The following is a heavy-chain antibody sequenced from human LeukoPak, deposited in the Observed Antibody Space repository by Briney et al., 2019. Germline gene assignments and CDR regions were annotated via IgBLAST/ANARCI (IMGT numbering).Heavy chain of an antibody. CDR3: ASLPDYYDSSGSSLTVDY. CDR2: ISSSSSTI. D-gene: IGHD3-22*01. J-gene: IGHJ4*02. Sequence: GGSLRLSCAASGFTFSSYSMNWVRQAPGKGLEWVSYISSSSSTIYYADSVKGRFTISRDNAKNSLYLQMNSLRDEDTAVYYCASLPDYYDSSGSSLTVDYWGQGTLVTVSS. CDR1: GFTFSSYS. V-gene: IGHV3-48*02.